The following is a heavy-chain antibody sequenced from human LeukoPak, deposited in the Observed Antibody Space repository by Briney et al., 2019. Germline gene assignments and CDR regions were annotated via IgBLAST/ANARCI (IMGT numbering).Heavy chain of an antibody. CDR2: INPSGGST. D-gene: IGHD3-22*01. CDR3: ARDEHDYDSSGYDFQH. CDR1: GYTLTSYY. J-gene: IGHJ1*01. V-gene: IGHV1-46*01. Sequence: ASVKVSCKASGYTLTSYYMHWVRQAPGQGLEWRGRINPSGGSTSYAQKFQGRVTMTRDTSTSTVYMELSSLRSEDTAVYYCARDEHDYDSSGYDFQHWGQGTLVTASS.